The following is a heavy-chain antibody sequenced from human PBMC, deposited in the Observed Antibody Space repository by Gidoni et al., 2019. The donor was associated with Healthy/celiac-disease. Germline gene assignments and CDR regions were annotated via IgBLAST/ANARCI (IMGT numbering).Heavy chain of an antibody. CDR2: IKQDGSEK. J-gene: IGHJ4*02. Sequence: EVQLVESGGGLVQPGGSLRLYCAASGFTFSSYWMSWVRQAPGKGLEWVANIKQDGSEKYYVDSVKGRFTISRDNAKNSLYLQMNSLRAEDTAVYYCARSRGIAARRLVTDYWGQGTLVTVSS. CDR3: ARSRGIAARRLVTDY. D-gene: IGHD6-6*01. V-gene: IGHV3-7*01. CDR1: GFTFSSYW.